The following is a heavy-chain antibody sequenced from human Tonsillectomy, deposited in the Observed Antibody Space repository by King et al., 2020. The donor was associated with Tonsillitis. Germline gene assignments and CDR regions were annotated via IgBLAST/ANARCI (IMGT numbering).Heavy chain of an antibody. CDR1: GFTFSRYW. V-gene: IGHV3-7*01. Sequence: VQLVESGGGLVQPGGSLRLSCEASGFTFSRYWMTWVRQAPGKGLEWVANIKQDGREIYYVDSVKGRFTISRDDAKNSLYLQMNSLRAEDTAVYFCARALPFDYWGQGTLVTVSS. J-gene: IGHJ4*02. CDR3: ARALPFDY. CDR2: IKQDGREI.